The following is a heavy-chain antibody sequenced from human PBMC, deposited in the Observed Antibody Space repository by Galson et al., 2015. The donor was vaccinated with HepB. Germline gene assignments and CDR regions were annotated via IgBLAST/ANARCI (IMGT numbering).Heavy chain of an antibody. CDR2: ISWDGGTI. V-gene: IGHV3-9*01. J-gene: IGHJ3*02. CDR1: GFTFDDYA. CDR3: VKVSRSITIFGGAFDI. Sequence: SLRLSCAASGFTFDDYAMHWVRQAPGKGPEWVSGISWDGGTIGYVDSVKGRFTISRDNAKNSLYLQVNSLRPEDTALYYCVKVSRSITIFGGAFDIWGQGAMVTVSS. D-gene: IGHD3-3*01.